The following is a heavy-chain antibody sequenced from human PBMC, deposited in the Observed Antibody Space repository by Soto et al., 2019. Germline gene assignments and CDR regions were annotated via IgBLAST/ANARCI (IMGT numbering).Heavy chain of an antibody. CDR1: TYTYNTHY. J-gene: IGHJ4*02. D-gene: IGHD6-6*01. CDR2: INPSVGST. Sequence: WXSVKVSCKSSTYTYNTHYIHWVRQAPGQGLEWVGVINPSVGSTNYAQKFQGRVTMTRDTSKTTFYMEVTSLTSEDTAVYYCVGGSASGVDHWGQGNLVTVSS. CDR3: VGGSASGVDH. V-gene: IGHV1-46*02.